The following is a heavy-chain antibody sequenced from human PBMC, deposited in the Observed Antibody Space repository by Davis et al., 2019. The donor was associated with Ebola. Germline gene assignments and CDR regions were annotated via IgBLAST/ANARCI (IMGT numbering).Heavy chain of an antibody. CDR1: GFTFSSYV. CDR3: AREDSSSIYYYYGMDV. D-gene: IGHD6-6*01. Sequence: GGSLRLSCAASGFTFSSYVMHWVRQAPGKGLARVAVISYDGSNKYYADSVNGRFTIARDNSKNTLYLQMNSLRSEDTAVYYCAREDSSSIYYYYGMDVWGQGTTVTVSS. CDR2: ISYDGSNK. J-gene: IGHJ6*02. V-gene: IGHV3-30-3*01.